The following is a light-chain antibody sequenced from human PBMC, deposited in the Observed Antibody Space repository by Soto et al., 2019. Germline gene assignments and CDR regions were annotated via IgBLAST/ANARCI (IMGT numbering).Light chain of an antibody. CDR2: EVT. V-gene: IGLV2-14*01. J-gene: IGLJ1*01. CDR3: TSYTGSSPLLV. Sequence: QSALTQPASVSGSPGQSITISCTGTTSDVGGYNYGSWYQQHPGKAPRLIIWEVTNRPSGISNRFSGSKSGNTAYLTISGLQAEDGAAYYCTSYTGSSPLLVFGTGTKLTVL. CDR1: TSDVGGYNY.